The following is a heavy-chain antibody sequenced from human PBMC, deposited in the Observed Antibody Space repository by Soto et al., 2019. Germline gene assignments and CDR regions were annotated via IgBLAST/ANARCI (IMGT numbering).Heavy chain of an antibody. J-gene: IGHJ6*02. V-gene: IGHV1-69*01. CDR2: IIPISGTA. D-gene: IGHD3-10*01. Sequence: QVQLVQSGAEVKKPGSSVKVSCKASGGTFSSYAISWVRQAPGQGLEWMGGIIPISGTANYAQKFQDRVTITADESTSTAYMELSSLRSEDTAVYYCARSSITLVRGADYTMDVWGQGTTVTVSS. CDR1: GGTFSSYA. CDR3: ARSSITLVRGADYTMDV.